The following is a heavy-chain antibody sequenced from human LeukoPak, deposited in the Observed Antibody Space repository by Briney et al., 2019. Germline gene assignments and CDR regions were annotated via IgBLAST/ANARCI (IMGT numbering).Heavy chain of an antibody. V-gene: IGHV3-48*03. CDR3: ARDAYRTVVVPAAIDY. CDR2: ISSSGSTI. Sequence: GGSLRLSCAASGFTFSSYEMNWVRQAPGKGLEWVSYISSSGSTIYYADSVKGRFTISRDNAKNSLYLQMNSLRAEDTAVYYCARDAYRTVVVPAAIDYWGQGTLVTVSS. CDR1: GFTFSSYE. D-gene: IGHD2-2*01. J-gene: IGHJ4*02.